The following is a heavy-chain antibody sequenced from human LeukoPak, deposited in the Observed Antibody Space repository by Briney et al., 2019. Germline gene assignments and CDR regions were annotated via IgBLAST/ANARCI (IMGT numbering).Heavy chain of an antibody. CDR1: GGAISSGGYS. D-gene: IGHD4-17*01. Sequence: TSETLSLTCAVSGGAISSGGYSWHWIRQPPGKGLEWIGNIYHSGSTNYNSSLRSRATISVDRSKNQFSLKLSSVTAADTAVYYCARAQDYGDHRFDYWGQGTLVTVSS. V-gene: IGHV4-30-2*01. J-gene: IGHJ4*02. CDR2: IYHSGST. CDR3: ARAQDYGDHRFDY.